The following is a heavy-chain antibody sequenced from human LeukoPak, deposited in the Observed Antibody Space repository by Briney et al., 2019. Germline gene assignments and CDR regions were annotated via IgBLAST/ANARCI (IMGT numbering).Heavy chain of an antibody. CDR1: GYTFTSYD. J-gene: IGHJ6*02. V-gene: IGHV1-8*01. CDR3: ARYSMIVVVNPHYYYYGMDV. Sequence: GASVKVSCKASGYTFTSYDINWVRQATGQGLEWMGWMNPNSGNTGYAQKFQGRVTMTRNTSISTAYMELSSLRSEDTAVYYCARYSMIVVVNPHYYYYGMDVWGQGTTVTVSS. CDR2: MNPNSGNT. D-gene: IGHD3-22*01.